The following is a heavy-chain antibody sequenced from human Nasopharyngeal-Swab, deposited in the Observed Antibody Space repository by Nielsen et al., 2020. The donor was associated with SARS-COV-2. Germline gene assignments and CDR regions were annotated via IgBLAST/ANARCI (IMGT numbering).Heavy chain of an antibody. D-gene: IGHD5-24*01. Sequence: GGSLRLSCAVSGLLFNNYAVTWVRQAPGKGLEWVSIISSSGTDTYYADYVKGRFTISRDNSKNTLYLQMNSLRAEDSAIYYCAKSRGDTTMAHYYYYLDVWGKGTTVTVSS. J-gene: IGHJ6*03. CDR1: GLLFNNYA. V-gene: IGHV3-23*01. CDR3: AKSRGDTTMAHYYYYLDV. CDR2: ISSSGTDT.